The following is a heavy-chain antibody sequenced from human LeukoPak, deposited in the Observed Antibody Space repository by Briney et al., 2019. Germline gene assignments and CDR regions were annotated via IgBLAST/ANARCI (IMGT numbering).Heavy chain of an antibody. V-gene: IGHV3-30*18. J-gene: IGHJ3*02. Sequence: GGSLRLSCAASGFSVRDNHMYWVRQAPGKGLEWVAVISYDGSNKYYADSVKGRFTISRDNSKNTLYLQMNSLRAEDTAVYYCAKSRSIGARPGAFDIWGQGTMVTVSS. CDR1: GFSVRDNH. CDR3: AKSRSIGARPGAFDI. D-gene: IGHD6-6*01. CDR2: ISYDGSNK.